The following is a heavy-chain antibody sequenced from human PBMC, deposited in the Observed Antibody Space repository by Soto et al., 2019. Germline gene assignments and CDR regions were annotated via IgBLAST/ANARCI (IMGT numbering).Heavy chain of an antibody. CDR3: VRDRRISGINRGLDY. J-gene: IGHJ4*02. V-gene: IGHV3-11*01. CDR2: ISSRGDTI. D-gene: IGHD1-20*01. CDR1: GFIFSDFH. Sequence: QVQLVDSGGGLVKPGGSLRLSCAASGFIFSDFHMTWIRQAPGKGLELVAYISSRGDTIYYADSVRGRITISRDNDKDSLFLQMSSLRVEDTAVYYCVRDRRISGINRGLDYWGRGTLVTVPS.